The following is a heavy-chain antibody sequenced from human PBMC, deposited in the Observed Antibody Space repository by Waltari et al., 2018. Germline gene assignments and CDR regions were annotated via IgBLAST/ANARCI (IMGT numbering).Heavy chain of an antibody. V-gene: IGHV3-48*01. Sequence: EVQLVESGGGLVQPGGSLRLSCAASGPIFSTSSMNWVRQAPGKGLEWVAYISSTGTTIYYTDSVQGRFTISRTNAQNSLYLQMNSLRAEDTAVYYCAREIRGTGYFPDAFDIWGQGTMVTVSS. CDR1: GPIFSTSS. J-gene: IGHJ3*02. CDR3: AREIRGTGYFPDAFDI. D-gene: IGHD3-9*01. CDR2: ISSTGTTI.